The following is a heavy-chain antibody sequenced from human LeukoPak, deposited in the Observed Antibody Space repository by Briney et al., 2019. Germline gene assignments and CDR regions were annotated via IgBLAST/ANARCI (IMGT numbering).Heavy chain of an antibody. Sequence: ASVKVSCKASGGTFISYAISWVRQAPGQGLEWMGWISAYNGNANYAQKLQGRVTMTTDTSTSTAYMELRSLRSDDTAVYYCARFSVQYAFDIWGQGTMVTVSS. CDR3: ARFSVQYAFDI. CDR1: GGTFISYA. CDR2: ISAYNGNA. V-gene: IGHV1-18*01. J-gene: IGHJ3*02.